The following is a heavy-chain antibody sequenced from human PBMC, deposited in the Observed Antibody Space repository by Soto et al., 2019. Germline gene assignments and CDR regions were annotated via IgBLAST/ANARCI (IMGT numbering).Heavy chain of an antibody. D-gene: IGHD1-26*01. CDR2: TYYRSKWYN. J-gene: IGHJ6*02. V-gene: IGHV6-1*01. CDR3: ARRIFNYTVGATPRDYYYYGMDV. Sequence: PSQTLSLTCAISGDSVSSNSAAWNWIRQSPSRGLEWLGRTYYRSKWYNDYAVSVKSRITINPDTSKNQFSLHLNSVTPEDTAVYYCARRIFNYTVGATPRDYYYYGMDVWGQGTTVTVSS. CDR1: GDSVSSNSAA.